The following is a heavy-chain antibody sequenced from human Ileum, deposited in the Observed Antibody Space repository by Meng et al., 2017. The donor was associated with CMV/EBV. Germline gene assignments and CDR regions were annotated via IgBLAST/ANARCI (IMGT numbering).Heavy chain of an antibody. CDR3: ARGQDNHKGGVH. Sequence: QLWGAVLLKPSDTLAISVDGYEAYFSDFSLSWPRHPPGKGLEWIGEIHPSGSTHYNPSLESRVSITVPMSNSQFSQKVSSVTAADTAVYYCARGQDNHKGGVHWGQGTLVTVSS. V-gene: IGHV4-34*01. D-gene: IGHD1-14*01. CDR2: IHPSGST. J-gene: IGHJ4*02. CDR1: EAYFSDFS.